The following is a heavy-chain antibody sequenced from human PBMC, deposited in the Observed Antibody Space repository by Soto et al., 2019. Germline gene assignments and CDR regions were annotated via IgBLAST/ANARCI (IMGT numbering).Heavy chain of an antibody. CDR2: ISYDGSNK. V-gene: IGHV3-30*04. D-gene: IGHD6-6*01. CDR1: GFTFSSYA. Sequence: GGSLRLSCAASGFTFSSYAMHWVRQAPGKGLEWVAVISYDGSNKYYADSVKGRFTISRDNSKNTLYLQMNSLRAEDTAVYYCASLEYSSSYYFDYWGQGTLVTVSS. J-gene: IGHJ4*02. CDR3: ASLEYSSSYYFDY.